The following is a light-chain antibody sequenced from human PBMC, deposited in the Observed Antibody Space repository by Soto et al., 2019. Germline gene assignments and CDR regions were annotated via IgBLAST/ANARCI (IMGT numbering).Light chain of an antibody. J-gene: IGKJ5*01. CDR3: QQRHLWPIT. CDR2: DAY. V-gene: IGKV3-11*01. Sequence: LITQSPVTLNLSPGERATLSCRASQSFRGLLAWYQQKPGQAPRLLIYDAYNRATGIPPRFSGSGSGTDFTLTISSLEPEDSAVYYCQQRHLWPITFGQGTLPAVK. CDR1: QSFRGL.